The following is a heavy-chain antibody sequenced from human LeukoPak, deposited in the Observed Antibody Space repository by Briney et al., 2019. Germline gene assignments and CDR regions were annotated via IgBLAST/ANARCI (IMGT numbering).Heavy chain of an antibody. V-gene: IGHV4-39*07. CDR3: ARVKRTGQTSPPRYYYYMDV. J-gene: IGHJ6*03. D-gene: IGHD1-14*01. CDR1: GGSISSSSYY. Sequence: PSETLSLTCTVSGGSISSSSYYWGWIRQPPGKGLEWIGSIYYSGSTYYNPSLKSRVTISVDTSKNQFSLKLSSVTAADTAVYYCARVKRTGQTSPPRYYYYMDVWGKGTTVTVSS. CDR2: IYYSGST.